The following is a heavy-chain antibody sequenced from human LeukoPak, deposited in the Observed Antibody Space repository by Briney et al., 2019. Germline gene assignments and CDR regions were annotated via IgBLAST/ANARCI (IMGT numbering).Heavy chain of an antibody. V-gene: IGHV3-15*01. Sequence: GGSLRLSCAASGFTFSNAWMSWVREAPGKGREWVGRIKRKTDGGTTDYAAPVKGRFTISRDDSKNTLYLQMNSLKTEDTAVYYCTTDPSLYHDSSGRPLDYWGQGTLVTVSS. D-gene: IGHD3-22*01. CDR3: TTDPSLYHDSSGRPLDY. CDR1: GFTFSNAW. J-gene: IGHJ4*02. CDR2: IKRKTDGGTT.